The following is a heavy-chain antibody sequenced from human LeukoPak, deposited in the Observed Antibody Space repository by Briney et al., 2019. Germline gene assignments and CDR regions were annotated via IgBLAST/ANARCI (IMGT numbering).Heavy chain of an antibody. CDR1: GYSFPRYW. J-gene: IGHJ4*02. V-gene: IGHV5-51*01. Sequence: GGSLKLSCKGFGYSFPRYWLGGVRQMPGKGVEGMGIIYPGDSDTRYSPSFQGQVTISADKSISTAYLQWSSLKASDTAMYYCARGTTVTTHWDYWGQGTLVTVSS. CDR2: IYPGDSDT. CDR3: ARGTTVTTHWDY. D-gene: IGHD4-17*01.